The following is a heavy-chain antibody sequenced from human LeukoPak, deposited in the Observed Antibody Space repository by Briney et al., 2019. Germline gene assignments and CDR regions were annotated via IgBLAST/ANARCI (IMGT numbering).Heavy chain of an antibody. V-gene: IGHV3-9*01. J-gene: IGHJ6*02. CDR1: GFTFDDYA. CDR3: AKDIRRWRFGELLFLYYGMDV. Sequence: GGSLRLSCAASGFTFDDYAMHWVRQAPGKGLEWVSGISWNSGSIGYADSVKGRFTISRDNAKNSLLLQMNSLRAEDTALYYCAKDIRRWRFGELLFLYYGMDVWGQGTTVTVSS. D-gene: IGHD3-10*01. CDR2: ISWNSGSI.